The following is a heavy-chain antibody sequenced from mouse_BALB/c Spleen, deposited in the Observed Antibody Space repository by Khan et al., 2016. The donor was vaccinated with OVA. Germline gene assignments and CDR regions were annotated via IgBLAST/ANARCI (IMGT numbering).Heavy chain of an antibody. V-gene: IGHV1S137*01. CDR1: GYTFTDFA. CDR2: ISTYYGDA. CDR3: ARGSGNARFAY. J-gene: IGHJ3*01. D-gene: IGHD1-3*01. Sequence: QVQLKQSGAELVRPGVSVKISCKGSGYTFTDFAMHWVKQSHAKSLEWIGVISTYYGDASYNQKFKGKATVTVDQSSSTAYMDLARLTSEDSASYYWARGSGNARFAYWGQGTLVTVSA.